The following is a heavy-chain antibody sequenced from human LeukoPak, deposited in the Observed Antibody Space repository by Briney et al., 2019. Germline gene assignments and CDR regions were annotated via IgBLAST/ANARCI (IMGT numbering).Heavy chain of an antibody. V-gene: IGHV4-59*11. CDR2: VYDNGNT. J-gene: IGHJ5*02. CDR3: ARVFRGVVTSNWFDP. D-gene: IGHD2-21*02. Sequence: PSETLSLTCTVSGGSITGHYWAWIRQSPGKGLEWIGFVYDNGNTNYNSSLQSRVTMSVDTSTNQLSVKVTSVTAADTAIYYCARVFRGVVTSNWFDPWGQGTLVTVSS. CDR1: GGSITGHY.